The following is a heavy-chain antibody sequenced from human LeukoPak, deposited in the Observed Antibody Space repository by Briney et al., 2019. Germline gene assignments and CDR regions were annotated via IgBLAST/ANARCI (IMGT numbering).Heavy chain of an antibody. Sequence: SETLSLTCAVSGGSISSGGYYWSWIRQPPGKGLEWIGYIYHSGSTYYNPSLKSRVTISVDRSKNQFSLKLSSVTAADTAVYYCARERYSGYADWGQGTLVTVSS. CDR3: ARERYSGYAD. V-gene: IGHV4-30-2*01. CDR2: IYHSGST. J-gene: IGHJ4*02. CDR1: GGSISSGGYY. D-gene: IGHD5-12*01.